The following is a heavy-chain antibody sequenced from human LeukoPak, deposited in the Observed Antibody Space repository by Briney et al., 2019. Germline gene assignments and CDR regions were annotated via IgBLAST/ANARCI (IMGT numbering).Heavy chain of an antibody. D-gene: IGHD3-10*01. CDR2: ISSSGSGGNT. V-gene: IGHV3-21*01. CDR3: ARDRTYGSGSYSFDY. CDR1: GVTLSNYA. Sequence: PGGSLRLSCVASGVTLSNYAMSWARQAPGKGLEWVSGISSSGSGGNTYYADSVKGRFTISRDNAKNSLYLQMNSLRAEDTAVYYCARDRTYGSGSYSFDYWGQGTLVTVSS. J-gene: IGHJ4*02.